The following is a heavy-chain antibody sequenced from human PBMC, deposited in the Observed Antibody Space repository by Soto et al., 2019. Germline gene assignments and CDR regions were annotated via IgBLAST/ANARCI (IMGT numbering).Heavy chain of an antibody. J-gene: IGHJ5*01. V-gene: IGHV4-59*01. D-gene: IGHD3-10*02. Sequence: QVQLQESGPGLVKPSETLSLTCTVSGGSISSYYWSWIRQPPGKGLEWIGFIFYSGSTSYNPSLKSRVIISIDTSEYQSALKLNSVTAADSAVYYCASMIGDPVLSFDSWGQGTLVAVSS. CDR1: GGSISSYY. CDR3: ASMIGDPVLSFDS. CDR2: IFYSGST.